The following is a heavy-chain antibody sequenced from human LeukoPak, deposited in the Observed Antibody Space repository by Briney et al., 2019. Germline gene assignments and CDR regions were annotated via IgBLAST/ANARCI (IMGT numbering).Heavy chain of an antibody. Sequence: ASVKVSCKAIGYTFTSYQMHWVRQAPGQGLEWMGWISAYNGDTNYAQKLQGRVTMTTDTSTSTAYMELRSLRSDDTAVYYCASLKNYYDSSGNLVTDAFDIWGQGTMVTVSS. CDR1: GYTFTSYQ. J-gene: IGHJ3*02. D-gene: IGHD3-22*01. CDR2: ISAYNGDT. CDR3: ASLKNYYDSSGNLVTDAFDI. V-gene: IGHV1-18*04.